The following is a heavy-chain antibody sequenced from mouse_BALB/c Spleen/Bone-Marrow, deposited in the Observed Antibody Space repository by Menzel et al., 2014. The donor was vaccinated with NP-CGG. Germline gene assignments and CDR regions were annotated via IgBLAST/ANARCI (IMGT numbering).Heavy chain of an antibody. D-gene: IGHD3-1*01. Sequence: EEMLAEPGPSVVKSSLTLSFTCSVTGVSITSGYWNWIRKFPGNKLEYMGYISYSGSTYYNPSLKSRISITRDTSKNLYYLQLNSVTTKDTATYYCARSGSSGYHYYAMGRRARGTPVPDTS. J-gene: IGHJ4*01. CDR1: GVSITSGY. V-gene: IGHV3-8*02. CDR3: ARSGSSGYHYYAMGR. CDR2: ISYSGST.